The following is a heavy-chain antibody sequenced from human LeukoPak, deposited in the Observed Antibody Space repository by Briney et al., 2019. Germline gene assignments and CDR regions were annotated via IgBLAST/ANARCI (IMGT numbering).Heavy chain of an antibody. CDR1: GGSINTHNYY. J-gene: IGHJ4*02. Sequence: PSETLSLTCTVSGGSINTHNYYWGWIRQPPGKGLEWIGTIYYGGNTYYNPSLKSRVTTSVDTSKNQFSLKLTSVTAADTAVYYCARLYYADIYWGQGTLVTVSS. CDR3: ARLYYADIY. CDR2: IYYGGNT. V-gene: IGHV4-39*01. D-gene: IGHD2-8*01.